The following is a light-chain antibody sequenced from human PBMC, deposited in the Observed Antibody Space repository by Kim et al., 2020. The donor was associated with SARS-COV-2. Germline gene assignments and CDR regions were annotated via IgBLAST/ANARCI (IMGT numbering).Light chain of an antibody. Sequence: EIVLTQSPGTLSLSPGERATLSCRASQSVSSSYLAWYQQKPGQAPRLLIYGASSRATGIPDRFSGSGSGTDFTLTISRLEPDDFAVYYCQQYGSSPLTFGGGTTVDIK. V-gene: IGKV3-20*01. CDR1: QSVSSSY. CDR2: GAS. J-gene: IGKJ4*01. CDR3: QQYGSSPLT.